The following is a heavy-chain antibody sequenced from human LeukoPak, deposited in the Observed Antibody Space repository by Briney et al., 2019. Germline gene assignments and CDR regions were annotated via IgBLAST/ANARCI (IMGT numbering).Heavy chain of an antibody. J-gene: IGHJ4*02. D-gene: IGHD3-22*01. V-gene: IGHV1-2*02. CDR2: INPNSGGT. CDR3: AIQMFNYYARLDY. CDR1: GYTLTDYY. Sequence: ASVKVSCKASGYTLTDYYMHWVRQAPGQGLEWMGWINPNSGGTNYAQKFQGRVTMTRDTSISTAYMELSRLRSDDTAVYYCAIQMFNYYARLDYWGQGTLVTVSS.